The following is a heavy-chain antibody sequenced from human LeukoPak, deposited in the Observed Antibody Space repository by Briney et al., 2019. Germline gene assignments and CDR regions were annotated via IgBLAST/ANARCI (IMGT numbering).Heavy chain of an antibody. V-gene: IGHV3-72*01. CDR1: GFAFSDYI. J-gene: IGHJ3*02. CDR2: IRRGTNRYTT. D-gene: IGHD2-15*01. Sequence: PGGSLRLSCVASGFAFSDYILDWVRQAPGKGLEWVGRIRRGTNRYTTEYAASVKGRFIISRDDSKNSLYLHMNSLRTEDTAVYHCARYGGEGGSSAFDIWGQGKMVTVSS. CDR3: ARYGGEGGSSAFDI.